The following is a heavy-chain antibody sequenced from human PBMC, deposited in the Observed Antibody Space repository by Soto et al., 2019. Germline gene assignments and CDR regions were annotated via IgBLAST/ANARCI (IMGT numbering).Heavy chain of an antibody. D-gene: IGHD3-10*01. CDR3: ARVMEYYGSGSYYRRWFDP. J-gene: IGHJ5*02. V-gene: IGHV3-33*01. CDR2: IWYDGSNK. CDR1: GFTFSSYG. Sequence: QVQLVESGGGVVQPGRSLRLSCAASGFTFSSYGMHWVRQAPGKGLEWVAVIWYDGSNKYYADSVKGRFTISRDNSKNTLYLQMNSLRAEDTAVYYCARVMEYYGSGSYYRRWFDPWGQGTLVTVSS.